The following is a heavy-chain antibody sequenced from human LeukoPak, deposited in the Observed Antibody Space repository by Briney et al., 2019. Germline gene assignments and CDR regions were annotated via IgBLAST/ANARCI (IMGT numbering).Heavy chain of an antibody. CDR1: GYTFTSYG. CDR2: ISAYNGNT. Sequence: ASVKVSCKASGYTFTSYGISWVRQAPGQGLEWMGWISAYNGNTNYAQKFQGRVTMTEDTSTDTAYMELSSLRSEDTAVYYCATGIWYTHFDYWGQGTLVTVSS. D-gene: IGHD2-8*01. J-gene: IGHJ4*02. CDR3: ATGIWYTHFDY. V-gene: IGHV1-18*01.